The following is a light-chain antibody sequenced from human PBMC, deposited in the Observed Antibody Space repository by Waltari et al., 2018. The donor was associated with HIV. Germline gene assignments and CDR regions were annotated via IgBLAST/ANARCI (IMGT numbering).Light chain of an antibody. CDR1: TSNIGTNH. V-gene: IGLV1-47*01. CDR3: ATWDDSLSGRGV. CDR2: KNS. Sequence: QSVLTQPPSASGSPGQRGTISCFGSTSNIGTNHVYWYQQLPGAAPRLLIYKNSQRPSGVPDRFSGSKSGTSAARAISGLRSEDEAEYYCATWDDSLSGRGVFGGGTKLTVL. J-gene: IGLJ3*02.